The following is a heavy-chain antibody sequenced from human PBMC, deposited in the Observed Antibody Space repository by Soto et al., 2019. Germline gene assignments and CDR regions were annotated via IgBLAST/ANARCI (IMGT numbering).Heavy chain of an antibody. CDR1: GGSISSSSYF. CDR2: INYSGST. D-gene: IGHD3-16*02. Sequence: PSETLSLTCTVSGGSISSSSYFWGWIRQPPGKGLEWIGSINYSGSTYYNPSLTSRVTVSVDTSKNQFSLKLDSVTAADTAVYYCARSPDRYYFDYWGQGTLVTVSS. J-gene: IGHJ4*02. V-gene: IGHV4-39*07. CDR3: ARSPDRYYFDY.